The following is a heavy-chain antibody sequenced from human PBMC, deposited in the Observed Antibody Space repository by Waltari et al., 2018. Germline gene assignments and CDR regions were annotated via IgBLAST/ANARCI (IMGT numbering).Heavy chain of an antibody. J-gene: IGHJ4*02. Sequence: EVPLVESGGGLVQPGGSLRIICAASGVTFGGYWMTWVRQAPGKGREWGANIKADGSEQYYVDSVKGRFTISRDNARNSLYLQMNSLIADDTGVYYCARGSAYYVRVWDYWGQGTLVTVSS. D-gene: IGHD3-16*01. CDR2: IKADGSEQ. V-gene: IGHV3-7*03. CDR1: GVTFGGYW. CDR3: ARGSAYYVRVWDY.